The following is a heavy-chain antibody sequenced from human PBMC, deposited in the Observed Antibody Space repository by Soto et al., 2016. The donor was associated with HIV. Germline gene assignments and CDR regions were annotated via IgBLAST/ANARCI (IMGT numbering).Heavy chain of an antibody. Sequence: EVQLVETGGGLIQPGGSLRLSCAASGFTISFNYMSWVRQAPGKGLEWVSVIYSGGSAYYADSVKGRFTISRDNSKNTLYLQMNSLRAEDTAVYCCARGPYSSSWYGMDVWGQGTTGHRLL. CDR1: GFTISFNY. D-gene: IGHD6-13*01. CDR2: IYSGGSA. J-gene: IGHJ6*02. V-gene: IGHV3-53*02. CDR3: ARGPYSSSWYGMDV.